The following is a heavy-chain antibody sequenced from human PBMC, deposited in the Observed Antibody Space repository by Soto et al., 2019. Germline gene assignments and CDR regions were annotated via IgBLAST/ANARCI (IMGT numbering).Heavy chain of an antibody. CDR1: GGSFSGYY. J-gene: IGHJ4*02. Sequence: SETLSLTCAVDGGSFSGYYWSWIRKPPGKGLEWIGEINHSGSTNYNPSLKSRVTISVDTSKNQFSLKLSSVTAADTAVYYCARGPRYYGSGSYYRRYYFDYWGQGTLVTVSS. CDR3: ARGPRYYGSGSYYRRYYFDY. CDR2: INHSGST. D-gene: IGHD3-10*01. V-gene: IGHV4-34*01.